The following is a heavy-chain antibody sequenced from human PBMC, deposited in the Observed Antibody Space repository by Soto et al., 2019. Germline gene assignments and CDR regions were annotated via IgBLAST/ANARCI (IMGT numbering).Heavy chain of an antibody. CDR3: ARGSAVGIAAAGPFDY. V-gene: IGHV4-34*01. CDR2: INHSGST. J-gene: IGHJ4*02. CDR1: GGSFSGYY. Sequence: SETLSLTCAVYGGSFSGYYWSWIRQPPGKGLEWIGEINHSGSTNYNPPLKSRVTISVDTSKNQFSLKLSSVTAADTAVYYCARGSAVGIAAAGPFDYWVQGTLVTVSS. D-gene: IGHD6-13*01.